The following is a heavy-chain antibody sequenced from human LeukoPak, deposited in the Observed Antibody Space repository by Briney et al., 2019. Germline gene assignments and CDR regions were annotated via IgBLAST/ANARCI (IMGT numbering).Heavy chain of an antibody. V-gene: IGHV3-48*04. CDR3: AKDGRGYSSGWYGTDY. D-gene: IGHD6-19*01. J-gene: IGHJ4*02. Sequence: GGSLRLSCAASGFTFSSYRMNWVRQAPGKGLEWVSYISSSSRTIYYADSVKGRFTISRDNSKNSLYLQMNSLRTEDTALYYCAKDGRGYSSGWYGTDYWGQGTLVTVSS. CDR1: GFTFSSYR. CDR2: ISSSSRTI.